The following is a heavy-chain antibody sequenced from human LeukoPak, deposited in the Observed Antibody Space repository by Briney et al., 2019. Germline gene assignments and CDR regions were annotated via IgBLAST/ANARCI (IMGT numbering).Heavy chain of an antibody. Sequence: KPGESLRISCKGSGYSFTSYWISWVRQMPGKGLEWMGRIDPSGSYTNYSPSFQGHVTISADKSISTAYLQWSSLKASDTAMYYCARHQGKWAVALDYWGQGTLVTVSS. D-gene: IGHD6-19*01. CDR2: IDPSGSYT. V-gene: IGHV5-10-1*01. CDR1: GYSFTSYW. J-gene: IGHJ4*02. CDR3: ARHQGKWAVALDY.